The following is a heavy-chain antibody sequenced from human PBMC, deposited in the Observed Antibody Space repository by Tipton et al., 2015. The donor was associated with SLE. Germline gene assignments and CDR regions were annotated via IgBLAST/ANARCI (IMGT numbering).Heavy chain of an antibody. CDR3: ASLAGTYSSYFRDY. CDR1: GGSIRSSSFY. V-gene: IGHV4-39*07. Sequence: TLSLTCSVSGGSIRSSSFYWGWIRQPPGKGLEWIGSMHHTGATYSSPSLKSRVTLSLDKSQNQFSLKLTSVTAADTAVYYCASLAGTYSSYFRDYWGRGALVSVSS. J-gene: IGHJ4*02. CDR2: MHHTGAT. D-gene: IGHD1-26*01.